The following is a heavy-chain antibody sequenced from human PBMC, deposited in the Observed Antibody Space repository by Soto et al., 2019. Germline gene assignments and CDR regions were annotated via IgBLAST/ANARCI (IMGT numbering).Heavy chain of an antibody. CDR3: AKVFRRQLMSVGAFDI. V-gene: IGHV3-9*01. CDR2: ISWHSNHI. D-gene: IGHD6-13*01. J-gene: IGHJ3*02. Sequence: EVQLLESGGALVQPGGSLRLSCAASGFAFDGYAMHWVRQAPGKGLEWVSGISWHSNHIAYAGSVEGRFTTSRDNAENSLYLEMNSLRPDDTGFYFCAKVFRRQLMSVGAFDIWGQGTFVTVSS. CDR1: GFAFDGYA.